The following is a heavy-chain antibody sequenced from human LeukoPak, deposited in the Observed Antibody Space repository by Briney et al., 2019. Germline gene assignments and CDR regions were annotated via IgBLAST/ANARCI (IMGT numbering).Heavy chain of an antibody. J-gene: IGHJ4*02. CDR3: ARAGSSHYFDY. CDR1: GGSISSGDYY. Sequence: SETLSLTCTVSGGSISSGDYYWSWIRQPPGKGLEWIGYIYYSGSTYYNPSLKSRVTISVDTSKNQFSLKLSSVTAADTAVYYCARAGSSHYFDYWGQGALVTVSS. CDR2: IYYSGST. V-gene: IGHV4-30-4*01. D-gene: IGHD6-13*01.